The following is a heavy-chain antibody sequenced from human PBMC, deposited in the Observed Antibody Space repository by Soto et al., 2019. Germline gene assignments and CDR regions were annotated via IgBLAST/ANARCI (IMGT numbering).Heavy chain of an antibody. CDR1: GGTFSSYA. CDR3: ARSQGSSTSLEIYYYYYYGMDG. CDR2: IIPISDTT. V-gene: IGHV1-69*01. J-gene: IGHJ6*02. D-gene: IGHD2-2*01. Sequence: QVQLVQSGAEVKKPGSSVKVSCKASGGTFSSYAISWVRQAPGQGLEWMGGIIPISDTTNYEQKFQGRVTITADESTSTAYMELSSLRSEDTAVYYCARSQGSSTSLEIYYYYYYGMDGWGQGTTVTVSS.